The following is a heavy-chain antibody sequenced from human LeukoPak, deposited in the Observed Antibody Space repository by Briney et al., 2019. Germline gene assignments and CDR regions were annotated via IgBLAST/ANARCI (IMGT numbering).Heavy chain of an antibody. D-gene: IGHD6-19*01. CDR1: GFIVSSNY. J-gene: IGHJ4*02. V-gene: IGHV3-66*01. Sequence: GGSLRLTCAASGFIVSSNYMSWVRQAPGEGLEWVSVIYTGGTTYYTDSVRGRFTISRDNSKNTLNLQMNSLRAEDTAVYFCARGSSSVFFDSWGQGTLLTVSS. CDR3: ARGSSSVFFDS. CDR2: IYTGGTT.